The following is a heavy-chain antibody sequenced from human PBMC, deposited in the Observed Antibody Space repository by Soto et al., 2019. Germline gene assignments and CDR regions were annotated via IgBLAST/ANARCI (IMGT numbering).Heavy chain of an antibody. CDR2: IYYTGTT. V-gene: IGHV4-39*02. CDR3: SRERESASEH. J-gene: IGHJ4*02. CDR1: GGSISSSTYH. Sequence: QLQLQESGPGLVKPSETLSLTCTVSGGSISSSTYHWAWIRQPPGKGLEWIASIYYTGTTYYSPSLKSRVTISLDTSKNHFSLKLSSVTAADTAVYYCSRERESASEHWGQGTLVTVSS.